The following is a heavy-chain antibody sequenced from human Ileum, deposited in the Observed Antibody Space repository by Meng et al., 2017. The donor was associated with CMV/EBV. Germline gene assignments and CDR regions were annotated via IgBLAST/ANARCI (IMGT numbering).Heavy chain of an antibody. Sequence: SETLSLTCTVSGGSISSYYWSWIRQPPGKGLEWIGYKFYRETAQYNPSLKSRVTISVDTSKNLFSLSLDSVTAADTAVYYCASTPYPNRWLHWLDPWGQGILVTVTS. CDR1: GGSISSYY. D-gene: IGHD5-12*01. V-gene: IGHV4-59*01. J-gene: IGHJ5*02. CDR2: KFYRETA. CDR3: ASTPYPNRWLHWLDP.